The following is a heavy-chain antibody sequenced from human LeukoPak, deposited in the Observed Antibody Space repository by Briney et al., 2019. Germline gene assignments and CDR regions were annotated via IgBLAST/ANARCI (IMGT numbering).Heavy chain of an antibody. J-gene: IGHJ4*02. CDR2: IYYSGST. Sequence: SETLSLTCTVSGGSISSYYWSWIRQPPGKGLECIGYIYYSGSTNYNPSLKSRVTISVDTSKNQFSLKLSSVTAADTAVYYCARHGDSSGYYYTFDYWGQGTLVTVSS. CDR1: GGSISSYY. D-gene: IGHD3-22*01. V-gene: IGHV4-59*08. CDR3: ARHGDSSGYYYTFDY.